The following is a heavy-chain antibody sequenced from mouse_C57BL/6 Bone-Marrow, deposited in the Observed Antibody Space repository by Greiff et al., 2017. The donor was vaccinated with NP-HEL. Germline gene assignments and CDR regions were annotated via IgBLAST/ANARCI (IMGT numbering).Heavy chain of an antibody. J-gene: IGHJ2*01. CDR3: ARWGFYYGSEFDY. Sequence: VQLQESGPELVKPGASVKISCKASGYTFTDYYINWVKQRPGQGLEWIGWIFPGSGSTYYNEKFKGKATLTVDKSSSTAYMLLSSLTSEDSAVYCCARWGFYYGSEFDYWGQGTTLTVSS. D-gene: IGHD1-1*01. CDR2: IFPGSGST. CDR1: GYTFTDYY. V-gene: IGHV1-75*01.